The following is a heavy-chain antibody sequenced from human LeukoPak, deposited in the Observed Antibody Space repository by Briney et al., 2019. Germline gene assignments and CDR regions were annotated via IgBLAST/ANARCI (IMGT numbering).Heavy chain of an antibody. CDR3: ARGFRLGHGEIDY. CDR2: IIPIFGTA. CDR1: GGTFSSYD. Sequence: SVKVSCKASGGTFSSYDISWVRQAPGQGLEWMGGIIPIFGTANYAQKFQGRVTITADESTSTAYMELSSLRSEDTAVYYCARGFRLGHGEIDYWGQGTLVTVSS. J-gene: IGHJ4*02. D-gene: IGHD4-17*01. V-gene: IGHV1-69*13.